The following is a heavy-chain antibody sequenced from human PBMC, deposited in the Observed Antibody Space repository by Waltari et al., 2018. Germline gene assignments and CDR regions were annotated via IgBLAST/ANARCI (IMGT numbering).Heavy chain of an antibody. J-gene: IGHJ6*02. D-gene: IGHD6-19*01. Sequence: QVQLVQSGAEVKKPGSSVKVSCKASGGTFSSYAISWVRQAPGQGLEWMGGIIPSCGTANYEQKCQGRVTITADESTSTAYMELSSLRSEDTAVYYCARDRAVAANYGMDVWGQGTTVTVSS. V-gene: IGHV1-69*01. CDR1: GGTFSSYA. CDR3: ARDRAVAANYGMDV. CDR2: IIPSCGTA.